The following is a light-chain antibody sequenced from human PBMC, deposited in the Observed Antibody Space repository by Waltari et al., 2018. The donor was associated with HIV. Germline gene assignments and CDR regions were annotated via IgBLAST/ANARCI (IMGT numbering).Light chain of an antibody. CDR3: SSFSLTSTLV. CDR2: DVS. CDR1: RSDIGDYNF. Sequence: QSALTQPASVSGSPGQSITISCTGTRSDIGDYNFVAWYQQHPDSAPKLIIYDVSDRPSGVSIRFAGSKSGNTAALTISGLQAEDEADYYCSSFSLTSTLVFGTGTKVTVL. V-gene: IGLV2-14*03. J-gene: IGLJ1*01.